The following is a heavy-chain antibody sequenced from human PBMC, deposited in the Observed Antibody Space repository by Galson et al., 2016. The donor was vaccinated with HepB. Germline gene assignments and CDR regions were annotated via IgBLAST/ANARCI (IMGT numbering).Heavy chain of an antibody. Sequence: QSGAEVKKPGESLKISCKGSGYSFTTSWIAWVRQMPGQGLEWMGVIYPGDSDTRYSPSFEGQVTISVDKSINTAYLQWSSLKASDTAMYYCARHLFPRGGRFSVYGPWGQGTLVTVSS. V-gene: IGHV5-51*01. D-gene: IGHD5/OR15-5a*01. J-gene: IGHJ5*02. CDR3: ARHLFPRGGRFSVYGP. CDR2: IYPGDSDT. CDR1: GYSFTTSW.